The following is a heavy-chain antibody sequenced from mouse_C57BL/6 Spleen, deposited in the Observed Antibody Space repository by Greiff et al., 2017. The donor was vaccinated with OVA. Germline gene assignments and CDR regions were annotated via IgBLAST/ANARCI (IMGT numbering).Heavy chain of an antibody. CDR3: TRYYGSSHYAMDY. D-gene: IGHD1-1*01. Sequence: EVMLVESGAELVRPGASVKLSCTASGFNIKDYYMHWVKQRPEQGLEWIGRIDPEDGDTEYAPKFQGKATMTADTSSNTAYLQLSSLTSEDTAVYYCTRYYGSSHYAMDYWGQGTSVTVSS. CDR2: IDPEDGDT. J-gene: IGHJ4*01. CDR1: GFNIKDYY. V-gene: IGHV14-1*01.